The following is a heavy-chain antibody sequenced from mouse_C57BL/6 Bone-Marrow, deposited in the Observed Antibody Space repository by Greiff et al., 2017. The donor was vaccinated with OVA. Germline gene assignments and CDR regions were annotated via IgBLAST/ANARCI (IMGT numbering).Heavy chain of an antibody. CDR2: IRSKSNNYAT. CDR1: GFSFNTYA. J-gene: IGHJ1*03. D-gene: IGHD1-1*01. V-gene: IGHV10-1*01. Sequence: EVQVVESGGGLVQPKGSLKLSCAASGFSFNTYAMNWVRQAPGKGLEWVARIRSKSNNYATYYADSVKDSFTISRDDSESMHYLQMNNLKTEDTAMYYCVRPSGSSWGYWYFDVWGTGTTVTVSS. CDR3: VRPSGSSWGYWYFDV.